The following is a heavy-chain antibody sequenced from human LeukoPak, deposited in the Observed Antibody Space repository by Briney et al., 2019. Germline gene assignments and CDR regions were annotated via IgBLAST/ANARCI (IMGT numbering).Heavy chain of an antibody. CDR3: ARRGTHYDILTGYYSSWYYFDY. V-gene: IGHV5-51*01. J-gene: IGHJ4*02. CDR1: GYSFTSYW. CDR2: IYPGDSDT. D-gene: IGHD3-9*01. Sequence: GESLKISCKGSGYSFTSYWIGWVRQMPGKGLEWMGIIYPGDSDTRYSPSFQGQVTISADKSISTAYLQWSSLKASDTAMYYRARRGTHYDILTGYYSSWYYFDYWGQGTLVTVSS.